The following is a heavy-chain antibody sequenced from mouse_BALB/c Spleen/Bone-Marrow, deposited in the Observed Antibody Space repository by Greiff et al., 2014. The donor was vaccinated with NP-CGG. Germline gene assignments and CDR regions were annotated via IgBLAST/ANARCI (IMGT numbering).Heavy chain of an antibody. V-gene: IGHV1-67*01. CDR1: GYTFTAYA. CDR2: ISTYSGNT. J-gene: IGHJ2*01. CDR3: ARNFYGSSYFDY. D-gene: IGHD1-1*01. Sequence: QVHVKQSGPELVRPGVSVKLSCKGSGYTFTAYAMHWVKQSHAKSLEWIGLISTYSGNTHYNQNFKGKATMTVDKSSSTAYMELARLTSEDSAIYYRARNFYGSSYFDYWGQGTTLTVSS.